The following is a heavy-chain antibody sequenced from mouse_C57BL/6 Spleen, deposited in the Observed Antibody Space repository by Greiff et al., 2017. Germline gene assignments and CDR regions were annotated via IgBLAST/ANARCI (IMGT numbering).Heavy chain of an antibody. J-gene: IGHJ3*01. CDR3: ASLDGSSSWFAY. CDR1: GYSITSGYY. Sequence: ESGPGLVKPSQSLSLTCSVTGYSITSGYYWNWIRQFPGNKLEWMGYISYDGSNNYNPSLKNRISITRDTSKNQFFLKLNSVTTEDTATYYCASLDGSSSWFAYWGQGTLVTVSA. CDR2: ISYDGSN. V-gene: IGHV3-6*01. D-gene: IGHD1-1*01.